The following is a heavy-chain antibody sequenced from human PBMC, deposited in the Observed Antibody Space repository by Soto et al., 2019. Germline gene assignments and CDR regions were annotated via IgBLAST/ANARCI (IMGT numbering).Heavy chain of an antibody. J-gene: IGHJ4*02. CDR2: VDFSGTT. Sequence: ETLSLTCTVSGDSISSSTYFWGWIRQPPGKGLEWIGIVDFSGTTYYNTSLRTRATISADTSMNQFSLALTSVIAADTAMYYCARGPTAEKVDSWGQGILVTVSS. V-gene: IGHV4-39*07. CDR1: GDSISSSTYF. CDR3: ARGPTAEKVDS.